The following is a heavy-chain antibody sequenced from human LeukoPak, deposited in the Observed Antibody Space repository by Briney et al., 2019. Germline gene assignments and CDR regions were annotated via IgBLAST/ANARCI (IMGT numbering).Heavy chain of an antibody. CDR1: GFTFSSYG. D-gene: IGHD5-12*01. V-gene: IGHV3-33*01. J-gene: IGHJ4*02. Sequence: GRSLRLSCVVSGFTFSSYGMHWVRQAPGKGLEWVAFIWYDGTNKDYADSVKGRFTISRDNSKNTLYLQMNSLRAEDPAVYYCGRDRGYGGYDPFDYWGQGTLVTVSS. CDR2: IWYDGTNK. CDR3: GRDRGYGGYDPFDY.